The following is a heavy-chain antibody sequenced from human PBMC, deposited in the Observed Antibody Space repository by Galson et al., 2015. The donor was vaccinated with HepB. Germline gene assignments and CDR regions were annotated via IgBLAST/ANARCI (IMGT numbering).Heavy chain of an antibody. CDR2: IYPGDSDT. Sequence: QSGAEVKKPGESLRISCKGSGYSFTSYWISWVRQMPGKGLEWMGIIYPGDSDTRYSPSFQGQVTISADKSISTAYLQWSSLKASDTAMYYCARLLGTKTGYYNYYFDYWGQGTLVTVSS. CDR1: GYSFTSYW. CDR3: ARLLGTKTGYYNYYFDY. V-gene: IGHV5-51*01. D-gene: IGHD3-9*01. J-gene: IGHJ4*02.